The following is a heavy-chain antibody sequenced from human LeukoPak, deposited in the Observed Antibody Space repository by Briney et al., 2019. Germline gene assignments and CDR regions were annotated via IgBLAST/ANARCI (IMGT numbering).Heavy chain of an antibody. Sequence: GGSLRLSCAASGFTLSNYAMGWVRQAPGKGLEWVSSDSGSGRRTYYADSVKGRFTISRDNSKNTLYLQMNSLRAEDTAVYYCAKLKPPVSGWYYFDYWGQGTLVTVSS. J-gene: IGHJ4*02. CDR2: DSGSGRRT. CDR1: GFTLSNYA. V-gene: IGHV3-23*01. D-gene: IGHD6-19*01. CDR3: AKLKPPVSGWYYFDY.